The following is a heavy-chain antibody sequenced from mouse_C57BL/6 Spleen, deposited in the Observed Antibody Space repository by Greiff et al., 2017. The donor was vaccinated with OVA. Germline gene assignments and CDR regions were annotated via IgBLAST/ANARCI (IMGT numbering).Heavy chain of an antibody. CDR1: GYTFTSYW. J-gene: IGHJ2*01. CDR3: ALITTVVAGDYYFDY. V-gene: IGHV1-69*01. CDR2: IDPSDSYT. Sequence: QVQLQQPVAELVMPGASVKLSCKSSGYTFTSYWMPWVKPRPGQGLEWLGEIDPSDSYTNYNQKFKGKSTLTVDKSSSTAYMQLSSLTSEDSAVYYCALITTVVAGDYYFDYWGQGTTLTVSS. D-gene: IGHD1-1*01.